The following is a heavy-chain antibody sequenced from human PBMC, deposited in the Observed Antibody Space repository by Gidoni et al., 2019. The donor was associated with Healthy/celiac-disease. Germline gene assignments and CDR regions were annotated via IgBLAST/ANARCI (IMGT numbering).Heavy chain of an antibody. V-gene: IGHV3-49*03. CDR2: TRSKTYGGTT. CDR3: TIYGRGGASSSWYYYYYYYGMDV. J-gene: IGHJ6*02. CDR1: GFTFGDYA. Sequence: EVQLVESGGGLVQPGRSLRLSCTASGFTFGDYAMSWFRQAPGKGVEWGGFTRSKTYGGTTEYAASVKGRFTISRDDSKSSAYLQMNSLKTEDTAVYYCTIYGRGGASSSWYYYYYYYGMDVWGQGTTVTVSS. D-gene: IGHD6-13*01.